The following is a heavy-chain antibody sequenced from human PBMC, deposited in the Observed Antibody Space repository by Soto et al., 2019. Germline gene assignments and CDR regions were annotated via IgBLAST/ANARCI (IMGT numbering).Heavy chain of an antibody. J-gene: IGHJ4*02. V-gene: IGHV3-30-3*01. CDR2: ISYDGSNK. CDR1: GFTFSSYA. D-gene: IGHD2-2*01. CDR3: ARFVLVPAAIHIGLDY. Sequence: QVQLVESGGGVVQPGRSLRLSCAASGFTFSSYAMHWVRQAPGKGLEWVAVISYDGSNKYYADSVKGRFTISRDNSKNTRYLQMNSLRAEDTAVYYGARFVLVPAAIHIGLDYWGQGTLVTVSS.